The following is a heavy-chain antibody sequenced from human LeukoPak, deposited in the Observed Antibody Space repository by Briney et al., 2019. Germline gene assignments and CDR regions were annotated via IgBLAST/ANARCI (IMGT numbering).Heavy chain of an antibody. CDR1: GYSFTSYW. CDR3: ARRYGCSSTSCYTSALDY. J-gene: IGHJ4*02. D-gene: IGHD2-2*02. CDR2: IYPGDSDT. V-gene: IGHV5-51*01. Sequence: GESLKISCKGSGYSFTSYWIGWVPQMPGKALEWMGIIYPGDSDTRYSPSFQGQVTISADKSISTAYLQWSSLKASDTAMYYCARRYGCSSTSCYTSALDYWGQGTLVTVSS.